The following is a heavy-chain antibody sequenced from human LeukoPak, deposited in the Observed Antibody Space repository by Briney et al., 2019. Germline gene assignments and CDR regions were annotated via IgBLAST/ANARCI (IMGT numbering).Heavy chain of an antibody. J-gene: IGHJ6*03. CDR2: IRYDGSNK. CDR3: AKSTVPYYYYYMDV. V-gene: IGHV3-30*02. Sequence: GGSLRLSCAASGFTFSSYGMHWVRQAPGKGLEWVAFIRYDGSNKYYADSVKGRLTISRDNSKNTLYLQMNSLRAEDTAVYYCAKSTVPYYYYYMDVWGKGTTVTISS. CDR1: GFTFSSYG. D-gene: IGHD6-6*01.